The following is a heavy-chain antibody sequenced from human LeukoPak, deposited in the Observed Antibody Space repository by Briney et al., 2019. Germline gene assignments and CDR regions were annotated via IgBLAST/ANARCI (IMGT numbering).Heavy chain of an antibody. CDR1: GFTFSGYG. Sequence: HPGGSLRLSCAASGFTFSGYGMHWVRQAPGKGLQWGAFIRYDGSNKYYADSVKGRFTISRDNSKNTLYLQMNSLRPEDTAVYYCAKGTHDYGGYGYYFDYWGQGTLVTVSS. D-gene: IGHD4-17*01. CDR2: IRYDGSNK. J-gene: IGHJ4*02. V-gene: IGHV3-30*02. CDR3: AKGTHDYGGYGYYFDY.